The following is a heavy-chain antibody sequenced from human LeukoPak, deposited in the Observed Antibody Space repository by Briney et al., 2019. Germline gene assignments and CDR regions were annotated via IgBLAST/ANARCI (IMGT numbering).Heavy chain of an antibody. V-gene: IGHV3-74*01. J-gene: IGHJ4*02. D-gene: IGHD7-27*01. Sequence: QPGGSLRLSCAASGFTFSSNWMHWVRQAPGKGLVWVSRINEDGSTTNYADSVKGRSTIFRDNAKNTLYLQMNSLRAEDTAVYYCAKMGTLDTGHFDYWGQGTLVTVSS. CDR3: AKMGTLDTGHFDY. CDR1: GFTFSSNW. CDR2: INEDGSTT.